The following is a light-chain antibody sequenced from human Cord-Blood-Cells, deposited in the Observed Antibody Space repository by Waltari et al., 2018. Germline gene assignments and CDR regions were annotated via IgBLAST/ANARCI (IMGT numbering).Light chain of an antibody. V-gene: IGLV2-14*03. J-gene: IGLJ3*02. Sequence: SPGQSITISCTGTSSDVGGYNYVSWYQQHPGKAPKLMIYDVSNRSSGVSNRFSGSKSGNTASLTISGLQAEDEADYYCSSYTSSSTLVFGGGTKLTVL. CDR1: SSDVGGYNY. CDR2: DVS. CDR3: SSYTSSSTLV.